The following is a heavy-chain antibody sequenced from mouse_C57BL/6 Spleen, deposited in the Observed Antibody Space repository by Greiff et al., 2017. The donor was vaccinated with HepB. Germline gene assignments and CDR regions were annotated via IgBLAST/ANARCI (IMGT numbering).Heavy chain of an antibody. J-gene: IGHJ3*01. D-gene: IGHD2-4*01. CDR3: ATLRRFAY. CDR2: IYPGDGDT. V-gene: IGHV1-82*01. CDR1: GYAFSSSW. Sequence: VQLQQSGPELVKPGASVKISCKASGYAFSSSWMNWVKQRPGKGLEWIGRIYPGDGDTNYKGKFKGKATLTADKSSSTAYMQLSSLTSEDSAVYFCATLRRFAYWGQGTLVTVSA.